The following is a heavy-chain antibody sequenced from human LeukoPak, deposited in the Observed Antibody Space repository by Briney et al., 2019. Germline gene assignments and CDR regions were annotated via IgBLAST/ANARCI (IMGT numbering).Heavy chain of an antibody. CDR3: ARPYYDSSAPPYAY. CDR1: GYTFTSYS. Sequence: GASVKVSCKASGYTFTSYSISWVRQAPGQGLEWMGWISAYNGNTNYAQKLQGRVTMTTDTSTRTAYMELRSLRSDDTAVYYCARPYYDSSAPPYAYWGQGTLVTVSS. J-gene: IGHJ4*02. V-gene: IGHV1-18*01. D-gene: IGHD3-22*01. CDR2: ISAYNGNT.